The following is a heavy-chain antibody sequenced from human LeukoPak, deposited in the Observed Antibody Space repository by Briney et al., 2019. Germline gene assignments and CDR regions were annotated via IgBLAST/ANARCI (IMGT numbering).Heavy chain of an antibody. Sequence: GGSLRLSCAASGFTFSSYSMNWVRQAPGKGLEWVSSISSSSSHIYYADSVKGRFTISRDNAKNSLYLQMNSLRAEDTAVYYCARSFCSSTSCYYSVGDAFDIWGQGTMVTVSS. V-gene: IGHV3-21*01. D-gene: IGHD2-2*01. CDR1: GFTFSSYS. CDR3: ARSFCSSTSCYYSVGDAFDI. CDR2: ISSSSSHI. J-gene: IGHJ3*02.